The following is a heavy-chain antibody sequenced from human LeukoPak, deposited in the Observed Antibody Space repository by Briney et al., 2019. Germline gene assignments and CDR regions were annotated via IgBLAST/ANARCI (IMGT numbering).Heavy chain of an antibody. J-gene: IGHJ6*02. CDR1: GFTFSSYA. CDR2: ISYDGSNK. V-gene: IGHV3-30-3*01. CDR3: ARGPGSPDV. Sequence: GGSLRLSCAASGFTFSSYAMHWVRQAPGKGLEWVAVISYDGSNKYYADSVKGRFTISRDNSKNTLYLQMNSLRAEDTAVYYCARGPGSPDVWGQGTTVTVSS. D-gene: IGHD1-26*01.